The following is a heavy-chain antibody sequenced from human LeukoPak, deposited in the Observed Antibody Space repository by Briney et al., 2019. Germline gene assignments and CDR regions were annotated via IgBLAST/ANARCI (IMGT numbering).Heavy chain of an antibody. CDR2: ISAYNGNT. CDR1: GYTFTSYG. J-gene: IGHJ4*02. V-gene: IGHV1-18*01. Sequence: ASVKVSCKASGYTFTSYGISWVRQAPGQGLEWMGWISAYNGNTNYAQKLQGRVTMTTDTSTSTAYMELRSLRSDDKAVYYCARTSSRVSPPDYWGQGTLVTVSS. CDR3: ARTSSRVSPPDY.